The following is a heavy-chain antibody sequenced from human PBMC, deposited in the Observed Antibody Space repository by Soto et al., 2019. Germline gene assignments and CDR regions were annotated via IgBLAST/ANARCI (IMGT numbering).Heavy chain of an antibody. V-gene: IGHV5-10-1*01. D-gene: IGHD3-22*01. CDR3: ARQIYDSDTGPNFQYYFDS. J-gene: IGHJ4*02. CDR2: IDPSDSQT. CDR1: GYSFAGYW. Sequence: GESLKIFCKGSGYSFAGYWITWVRQKPGKGLEWMGRIDPSDSQTYYSPSFRGHVTISATKSITTVFLQWSSLRASDTAMYYCARQIYDSDTGPNFQYYFDSWGQGTPVTVSS.